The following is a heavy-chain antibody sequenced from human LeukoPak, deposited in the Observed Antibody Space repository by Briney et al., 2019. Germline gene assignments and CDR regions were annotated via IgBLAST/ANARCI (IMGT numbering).Heavy chain of an antibody. CDR1: GFTFSSYA. J-gene: IGHJ3*02. Sequence: GGSLRLSRAASGFTFSSYAMSWVRQAPGKGLEWVSAISGSGGSTYYADSVKGRFTISRDNSKNTLYLQMNSLRAEDTAVYYCAKAQGMVRGVIDAFDIWGQGTMVTVSS. CDR3: AKAQGMVRGVIDAFDI. V-gene: IGHV3-23*01. CDR2: ISGSGGST. D-gene: IGHD3-10*01.